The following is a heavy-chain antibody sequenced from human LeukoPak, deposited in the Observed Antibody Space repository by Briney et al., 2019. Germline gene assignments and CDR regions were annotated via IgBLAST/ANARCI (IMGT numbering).Heavy chain of an antibody. CDR2: ISWNSGSI. J-gene: IGHJ4*02. CDR1: GFTFDDYA. V-gene: IGHV3-9*01. CDR3: AKSPVAGPYYFDY. D-gene: IGHD6-19*01. Sequence: PGRSLRLSCAASGFTFDDYAMHWVRQAPGKGLEWVSGISWNSGSIGYADSVKGRFTISRDNAKNSLYLQVNSLRAEDTALYYCAKSPVAGPYYFDYWGQGTLVTVSS.